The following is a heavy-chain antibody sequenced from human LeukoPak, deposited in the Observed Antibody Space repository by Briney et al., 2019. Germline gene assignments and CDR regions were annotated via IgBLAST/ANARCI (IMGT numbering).Heavy chain of an antibody. CDR2: ISASGGDT. V-gene: IGHV3-23*01. J-gene: IGHJ4*02. Sequence: SGGSLRLSCAASGFTFSSFAMSWVRNAPGKGLEWVSSISASGGDTFYPDSVKGRFTISRDNSKNTLYLQMNSLRAEDAALYYCTKRAYTPGNYYKSFDYWGQGILVTVSS. D-gene: IGHD3-10*01. CDR1: GFTFSSFA. CDR3: TKRAYTPGNYYKSFDY.